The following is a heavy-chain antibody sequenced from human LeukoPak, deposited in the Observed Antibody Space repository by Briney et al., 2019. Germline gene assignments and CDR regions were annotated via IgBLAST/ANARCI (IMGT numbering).Heavy chain of an antibody. J-gene: IGHJ3*02. Sequence: SQTLSLTCAISGDSVSSNSAAWNWIRQSPSRGLEWLGRTYYRSKWYNDYAVSVKSRITINPDTSKNQFSLQLNSVTPEDTAVYYCARDRGYIAVAGIPFGAFDIWGQGTMVTVSS. CDR1: GDSVSSNSAA. CDR2: TYYRSKWYN. CDR3: ARDRGYIAVAGIPFGAFDI. D-gene: IGHD6-19*01. V-gene: IGHV6-1*01.